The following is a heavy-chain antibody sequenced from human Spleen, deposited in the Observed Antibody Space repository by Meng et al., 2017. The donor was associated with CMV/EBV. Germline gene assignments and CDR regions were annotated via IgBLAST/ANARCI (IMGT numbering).Heavy chain of an antibody. V-gene: IGHV3-21*01. J-gene: IGHJ6*02. CDR2: ISSSSSYI. Sequence: GESLKISCAASGFTVSSYSMNWVRQAPGKGLEWVSSISSSSSYIYYADSVKGRFTISRDNAKNSLYLQMNSLRAEDTAVYYCARLLAQSGYYYYYYGMDVWGQGTTVTVSS. D-gene: IGHD3-3*01. CDR1: GFTVSSYS. CDR3: ARLLAQSGYYYYYYGMDV.